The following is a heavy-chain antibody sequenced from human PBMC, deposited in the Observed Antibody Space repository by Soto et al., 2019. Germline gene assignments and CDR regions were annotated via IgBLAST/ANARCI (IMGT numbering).Heavy chain of an antibody. J-gene: IGHJ5*02. CDR2: INPNSGAT. CDR1: GYSLTAYR. Sequence: APVKVSCKASGYSLTAYRIHWVRQAPGHGLEWMGWINPNSGATTYAPRFQGRVTMTRDTSSKTAYMEVSRLTSDDTALYYCARDRTLTRGNTDTGGSPSTWMDPCGKGTPVT. V-gene: IGHV1-2*02. CDR3: ARDRTLTRGNTDTGGSPSTWMDP. D-gene: IGHD3-16*01.